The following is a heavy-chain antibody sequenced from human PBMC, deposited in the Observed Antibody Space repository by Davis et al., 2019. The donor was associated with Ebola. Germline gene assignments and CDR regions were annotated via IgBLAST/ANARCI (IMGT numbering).Heavy chain of an antibody. V-gene: IGHV1-8*01. CDR3: ARGWQWELTPGG. CDR2: MNPNSGNT. J-gene: IGHJ4*02. D-gene: IGHD1-26*01. Sequence: AASVKVSCKASGYTFTSYDINWVRQATGQGLEWMGWMNPNSGNTRYAQKFQGRVTMTRNTSISTAYMELSSLRSEDTAVYYCARGWQWELTPGGWGQGTLVTVSS. CDR1: GYTFTSYD.